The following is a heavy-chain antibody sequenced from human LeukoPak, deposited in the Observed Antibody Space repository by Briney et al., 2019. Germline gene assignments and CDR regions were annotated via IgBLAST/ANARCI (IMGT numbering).Heavy chain of an antibody. CDR3: ARGYSSGWYKWFDP. Sequence: SETLSLTCTVSGGSIISYYWSWIRQPAGKGLEWIGRIYTSGSTNYNPSLKSRVTMSVDTTKHQFSLKLSSVTAADTAVYYCARGYSSGWYKWFDPWGQGTLVTVSS. CDR2: IYTSGST. J-gene: IGHJ5*02. CDR1: GGSIISYY. D-gene: IGHD6-19*01. V-gene: IGHV4-4*07.